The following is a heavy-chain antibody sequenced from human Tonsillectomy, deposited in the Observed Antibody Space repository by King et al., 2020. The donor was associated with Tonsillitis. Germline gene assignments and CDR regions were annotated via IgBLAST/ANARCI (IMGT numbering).Heavy chain of an antibody. CDR2: IYSGGST. D-gene: IGHD4-17*01. V-gene: IGHV3-66*01. Sequence: VQLVESGGGLVQPGGSLRLSCAASGFTVSSNYMSWVRQAPGKGLEWVSVIYSGGSTYYADSVKGRFTISRDNSKNTLYLQMNSLRAEDTAVYYCAREGSGDYSDYYYGMDVGGQGTTVTVSS. CDR1: GFTVSSNY. CDR3: AREGSGDYSDYYYGMDV. J-gene: IGHJ6*02.